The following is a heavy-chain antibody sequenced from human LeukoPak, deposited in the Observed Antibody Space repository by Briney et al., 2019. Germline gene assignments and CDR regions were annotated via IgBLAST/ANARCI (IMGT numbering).Heavy chain of an antibody. Sequence: PSETLSLTCTVSGGSISSSSYYWGWIRQPPGKGLEWIGSIYYSVSTYYNPSLKSRVTISVDTSKNQFSLKLSSVTAADTAVYYCARGNYYGSGSYLDYWGQGTLVTVSS. J-gene: IGHJ4*02. D-gene: IGHD3-10*01. CDR2: IYYSVST. V-gene: IGHV4-39*07. CDR3: ARGNYYGSGSYLDY. CDR1: GGSISSSSYY.